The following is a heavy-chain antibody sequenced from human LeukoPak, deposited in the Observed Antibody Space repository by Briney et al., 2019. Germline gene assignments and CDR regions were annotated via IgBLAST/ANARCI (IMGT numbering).Heavy chain of an antibody. CDR1: GFTVSSNY. D-gene: IGHD3-10*01. J-gene: IGHJ3*02. Sequence: GGSLRLSCAASGFTVSSNYMSWVRQAPGKGLEWVSSIYGAGSTYFADSVKGRFTISRDNSKNTLYLQMNSLRAEDTAVYYCAKRLHYGSGSYFSAENDAFDIGGQGTMVTVSS. V-gene: IGHV3-53*05. CDR2: IYGAGST. CDR3: AKRLHYGSGSYFSAENDAFDI.